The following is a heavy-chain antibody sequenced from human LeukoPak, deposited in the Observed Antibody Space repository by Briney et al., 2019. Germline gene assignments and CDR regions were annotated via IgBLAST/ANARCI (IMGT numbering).Heavy chain of an antibody. CDR2: IYYTGST. D-gene: IGHD3-10*01. V-gene: IGHV4-59*01. J-gene: IGHJ4*02. CDR3: ARARGTAYFGSGTYHLDY. CDR1: GGSISIYY. Sequence: PSETLSLTCTVSGGSISIYYWSWIRQPPGKGLEWIGYIYYTGSTTYNPSLKSRVTISVDTSKNQFSLKLSSVTAAEPAMYYCARARGTAYFGSGTYHLDYWGQGALVTVSS.